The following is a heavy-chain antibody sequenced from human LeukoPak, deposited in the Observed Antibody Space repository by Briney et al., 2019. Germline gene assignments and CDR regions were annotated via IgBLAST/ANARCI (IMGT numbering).Heavy chain of an antibody. J-gene: IGHJ4*02. V-gene: IGHV3-43D*04. CDR3: AKDARQTYYDFWSGHFDY. Sequence: PGGSLRLSCAASGFTFDDYAMHWVRQAPGKGLEWVSLISWDGGSTYYADSVRGRFTISRDNSKNSLYLQMNSLRAEDTALYYCAKDARQTYYDFWSGHFDYWGQGTLVTVSS. CDR1: GFTFDDYA. CDR2: ISWDGGST. D-gene: IGHD3-3*01.